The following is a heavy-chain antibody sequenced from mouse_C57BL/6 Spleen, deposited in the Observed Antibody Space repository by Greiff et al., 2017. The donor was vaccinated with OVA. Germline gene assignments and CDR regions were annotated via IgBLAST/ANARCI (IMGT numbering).Heavy chain of an antibody. Sequence: QVQLQQPGAELVKPGASVKLSCKASGYTFTSYWMHWVKQRPGQGLEWIGMIHPNSGSTNYNEKFKSKATLTVDKSSSTAYMQLSSLTSEDSAVYYCARGVTTVVDYFDYGGQGTTLTVSS. J-gene: IGHJ2*01. D-gene: IGHD1-1*01. CDR1: GYTFTSYW. CDR3: ARGVTTVVDYFDY. CDR2: IHPNSGST. V-gene: IGHV1-64*01.